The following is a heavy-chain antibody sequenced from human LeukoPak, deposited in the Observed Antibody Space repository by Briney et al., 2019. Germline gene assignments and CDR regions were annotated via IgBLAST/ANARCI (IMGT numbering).Heavy chain of an antibody. V-gene: IGHV1-18*01. CDR2: SSAYNGNT. CDR1: GYTFTSYG. J-gene: IGHJ4*02. CDR3: ASEVGFDY. Sequence: GASVKVSCKASGYTFTSYGVSWVRQAPGQGLEWMGWSSAYNGNTNYAQKFQGRVTMTRNTSISTAYMELSSLRSEDTAVYYCASEVGFDYWGQEPLVTVS.